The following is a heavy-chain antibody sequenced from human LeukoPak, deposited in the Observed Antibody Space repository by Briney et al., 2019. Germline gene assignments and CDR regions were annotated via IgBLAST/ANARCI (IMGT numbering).Heavy chain of an antibody. CDR1: GFTFSSYA. CDR2: MSGSGGST. Sequence: GGSLRLSCAASGFTFSSYAMSWVRQAPGKGLEWVSAMSGSGGSTYYADSVKGRFTISGDNSKNTLYLQMNSLRAEDTAVYYCAKDQGYSGYDNAFDLWGQGTMVTVSS. CDR3: AKDQGYSGYDNAFDL. V-gene: IGHV3-23*01. D-gene: IGHD5-12*01. J-gene: IGHJ3*01.